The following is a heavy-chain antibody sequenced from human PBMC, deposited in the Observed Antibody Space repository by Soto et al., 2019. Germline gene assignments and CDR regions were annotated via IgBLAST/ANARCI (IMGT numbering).Heavy chain of an antibody. CDR2: IIPHLGTT. CDR1: GGTFSNYA. Sequence: QEQLVQSGTEVKKPGSSVKVSCKASGGTFSNYAIHWVRQAPGQGLEWMGGIIPHLGTTSYAQKFQARVTITADKSTNTAYLDLSSLRREDTAVYYCARDVFGDFVGWGNYLDPWGQGTLVTVSS. J-gene: IGHJ5*02. D-gene: IGHD4-17*01. V-gene: IGHV1-69*06. CDR3: ARDVFGDFVGWGNYLDP.